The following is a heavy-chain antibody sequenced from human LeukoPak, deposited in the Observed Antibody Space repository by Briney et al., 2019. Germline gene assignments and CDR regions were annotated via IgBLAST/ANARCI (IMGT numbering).Heavy chain of an antibody. Sequence: PSETLSLTCTVSGGSISSSSYFWGWIRQPPGKGLEWIGSIHYSGSTNDNPSLKSRVTISVDTPKNQFSLKLTSATAADTAVYYCARQSDYYDSSGYYKYNWFDPWGQGTLVTVSS. CDR1: GGSISSSSYF. J-gene: IGHJ5*02. CDR2: IHYSGST. D-gene: IGHD3-22*01. V-gene: IGHV4-39*01. CDR3: ARQSDYYDSSGYYKYNWFDP.